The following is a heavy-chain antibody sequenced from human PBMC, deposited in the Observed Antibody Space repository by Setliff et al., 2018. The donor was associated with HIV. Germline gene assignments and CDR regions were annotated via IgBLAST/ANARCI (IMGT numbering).Heavy chain of an antibody. CDR3: ARWNWARFDY. Sequence: SETLSLTCAVYGGSFSGYYWSWIRQPPGKGLEWIGEINHSGSTNYNPSLKSRVTISVDTSKNQFSLKLSSVTAADTAVYYCARWNWARFDYWGQGIPVTVSS. D-gene: IGHD1-1*01. V-gene: IGHV4-34*01. J-gene: IGHJ4*02. CDR1: GGSFSGYY. CDR2: INHSGST.